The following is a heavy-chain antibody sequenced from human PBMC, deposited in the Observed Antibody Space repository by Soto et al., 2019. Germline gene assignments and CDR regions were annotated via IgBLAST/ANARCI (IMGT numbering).Heavy chain of an antibody. V-gene: IGHV3-33*01. D-gene: IGHD1-26*01. CDR2: IRSDGSNI. CDR1: GTIFSGDG. CDR3: ARDGVGATTYFGYLDY. J-gene: IGHJ4*02. Sequence: QEQLVQSGGAVVQPGRSLRLSCTTSGTIFSGDGMHWVRQAPGKGLEWVALIRSDGSNIQYADSVKGRFTISRDNSRKILYLQLDSLRADDTAVYYCARDGVGATTYFGYLDYWGQGAPVTVSS.